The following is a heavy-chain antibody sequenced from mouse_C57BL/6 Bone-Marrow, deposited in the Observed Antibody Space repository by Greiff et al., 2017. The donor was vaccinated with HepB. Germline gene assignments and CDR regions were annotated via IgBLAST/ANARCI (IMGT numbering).Heavy chain of an antibody. CDR1: GFTFSSYG. V-gene: IGHV5-6*01. CDR3: ARRDSSGYVAMDY. Sequence: EVQLQQSGGDLVKPGGSLKLSCAASGFTFSSYGMSWVRQTPDKRLEWVATISSGGSYTYYPDSVKGRFTISRDNAKNTLYLQMSSLKSEDTAMYYCARRDSSGYVAMDYWGQGTSVTVSS. J-gene: IGHJ4*01. CDR2: ISSGGSYT. D-gene: IGHD3-2*02.